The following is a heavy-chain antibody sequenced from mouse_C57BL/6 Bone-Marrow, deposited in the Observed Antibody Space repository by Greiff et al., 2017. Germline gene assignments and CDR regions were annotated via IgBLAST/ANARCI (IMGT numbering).Heavy chain of an antibody. CDR3: TSADCYYWLAY. Sequence: VQLQQSGAELVRPGASVKLSCTASGFNIKDYYMHWVKQRPEQGLEWIGSIDPEDGDTEYAPKFQGKATLTADTSSNTADLQLSSLTSEDTAVYYCTSADCYYWLAYLRQGTLVTVSA. J-gene: IGHJ3*01. CDR2: IDPEDGDT. D-gene: IGHD2-3*01. V-gene: IGHV14-1*01. CDR1: GFNIKDYY.